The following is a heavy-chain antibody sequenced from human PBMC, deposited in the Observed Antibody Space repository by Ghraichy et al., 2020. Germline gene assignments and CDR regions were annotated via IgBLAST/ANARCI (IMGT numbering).Heavy chain of an antibody. Sequence: GESLNISCAASGFTFRNYWMSWVRQFPGKGLEWVANINEDGSDIYYVDSVKGRFTISRDNAKNSLYLQMNSLGAEDTAFYYCARRLVDGMDVWGRGTTVTVSS. D-gene: IGHD6-6*01. CDR3: ARRLVDGMDV. CDR2: INEDGSDI. J-gene: IGHJ6*02. V-gene: IGHV3-7*04. CDR1: GFTFRNYW.